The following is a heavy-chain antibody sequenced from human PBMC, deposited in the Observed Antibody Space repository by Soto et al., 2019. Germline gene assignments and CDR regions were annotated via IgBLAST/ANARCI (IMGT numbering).Heavy chain of an antibody. CDR1: GFTFSTFS. V-gene: IGHV3-48*02. CDR3: ARDLGWAFDS. J-gene: IGHJ4*02. CDR2: ISGGDRLI. Sequence: EVQLVESGGGSVQPGGSLRLSCAASGFTFSTFSMNWVRQAPGRGLEWISYISGGDRLISYADSVKGRFTISRDNAKNSLYQQMDSLTDEDTAVYYCARDLGWAFDSWGQGTLVTVSS. D-gene: IGHD6-19*01.